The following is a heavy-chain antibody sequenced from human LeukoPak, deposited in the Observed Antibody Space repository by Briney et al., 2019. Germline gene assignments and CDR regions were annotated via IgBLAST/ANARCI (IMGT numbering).Heavy chain of an antibody. D-gene: IGHD2-2*01. Sequence: PGGSLRLSCAASGFTFRRYWMSWARQASGKGLEWVANIKQDGSEKYYVDSVKGRFTISRDNAKNSLYLQMNSLRAEDTAVYYCARLVGYQLLFTRGWFDPWGQGTLVTVSS. CDR1: GFTFRRYW. J-gene: IGHJ5*02. V-gene: IGHV3-7*05. CDR2: IKQDGSEK. CDR3: ARLVGYQLLFTRGWFDP.